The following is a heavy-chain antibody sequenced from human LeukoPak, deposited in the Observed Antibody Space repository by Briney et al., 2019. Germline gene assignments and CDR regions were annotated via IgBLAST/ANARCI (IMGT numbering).Heavy chain of an antibody. Sequence: PGGSLRLSCAASRFTVSTNYMTWVRQAPGKGLEWVSMIYTGGSPYYADSVKGRFTISRDNSKDTLNLQMNSLSAEDTAVYYWVPLTEGSLDYWGQGTLVTVSS. J-gene: IGHJ4*02. CDR1: RFTVSTNY. V-gene: IGHV3-66*01. D-gene: IGHD2-21*02. CDR2: IYTGGSP. CDR3: VPLTEGSLDY.